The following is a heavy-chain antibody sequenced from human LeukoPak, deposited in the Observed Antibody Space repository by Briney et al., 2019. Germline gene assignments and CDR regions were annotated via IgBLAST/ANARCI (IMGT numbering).Heavy chain of an antibody. CDR2: IYHSGST. Sequence: SETLSLTCTVSGYSISSGYYWGWIRQPPGKGLEWIGSIYHSGSTYYNPSLKSRVTISVDTSKNQFSLKLSSVTAADTAVYYCARVNGYSYGYWGQGTLVTVSS. CDR3: ARVNGYSYGY. CDR1: GYSISSGYY. D-gene: IGHD5-18*01. V-gene: IGHV4-38-2*02. J-gene: IGHJ4*02.